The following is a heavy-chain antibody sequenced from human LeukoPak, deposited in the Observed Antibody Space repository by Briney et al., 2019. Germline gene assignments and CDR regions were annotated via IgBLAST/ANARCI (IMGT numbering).Heavy chain of an antibody. D-gene: IGHD2-21*01. Sequence: SVKVSCKASGGTXSSYAISGVRQAPGQGLEWMGGIIPIFGTANYAQKFQGRVTITADESTSTAYMELSSLRSEDTAVYYCARAGCGGDCYDYWGQGTLVTVSS. CDR1: GGTXSSYA. CDR2: IIPIFGTA. CDR3: ARAGCGGDCYDY. J-gene: IGHJ4*02. V-gene: IGHV1-69*13.